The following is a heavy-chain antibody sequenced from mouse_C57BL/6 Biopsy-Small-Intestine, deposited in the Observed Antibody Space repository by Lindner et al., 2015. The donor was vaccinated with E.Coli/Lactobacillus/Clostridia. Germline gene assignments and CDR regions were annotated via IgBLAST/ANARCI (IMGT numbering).Heavy chain of an antibody. CDR1: GYTFTDYY. CDR3: AREVGIGAFDS. Sequence: SVKVSCKASGYTFTDYYIYWVRQAPGQGPESMGWISTNSGGTNYAQKFQGRVTMTRDTSISTAYMELSSLRSDDTAMYYCAREVGIGAFDSWGQGTMVTVSS. V-gene: IGHV1-84*02. CDR2: ISTNSGGT. J-gene: IGHJ3*01. D-gene: IGHD1-3*01.